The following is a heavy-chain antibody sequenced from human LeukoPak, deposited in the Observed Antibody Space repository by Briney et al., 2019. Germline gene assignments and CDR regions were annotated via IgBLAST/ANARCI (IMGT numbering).Heavy chain of an antibody. CDR1: GFTFSSYG. J-gene: IGHJ4*02. Sequence: GGSLRLSCAASGFTFSSYGMTWVRQAPGKGLQWVSAISGSGGSTYYADSVKGRFTISRDNSKNTLYLQINGLRAEDTAVYYCAKDHLPGIVVADRDYWGQGTLVTVSS. D-gene: IGHD6-19*01. CDR2: ISGSGGST. V-gene: IGHV3-23*01. CDR3: AKDHLPGIVVADRDY.